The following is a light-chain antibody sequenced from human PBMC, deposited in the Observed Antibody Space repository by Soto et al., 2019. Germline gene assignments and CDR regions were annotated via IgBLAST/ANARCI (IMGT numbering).Light chain of an antibody. CDR3: QQTYVTPPWA. CDR2: AAA. V-gene: IGKV1-39*01. J-gene: IGKJ1*01. CDR1: QNINNY. Sequence: DIQMTQSPSSLSASVGDRVTMTCRASQNINNYLNWYQQKPGKAAKLLIFAAANLEIGIPSRFSGSGSGIDFTLSISNLQPEDFATYFCQQTYVTPPWAFGQGTKVDIK.